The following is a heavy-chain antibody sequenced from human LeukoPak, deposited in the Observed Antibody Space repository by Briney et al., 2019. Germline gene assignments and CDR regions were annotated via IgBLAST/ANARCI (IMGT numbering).Heavy chain of an antibody. Sequence: SETLSLTCTVSGGSISSYYWSWIRQPPGKGLEWIGYIYYSGSTNYNPSLKSRVTISVDTSKNQFSLKLSSVTAADTAVYYCARDRVDCSSTSCYGVGYYYYGMDVWGKGTTVTVSS. CDR2: IYYSGST. CDR1: GGSISSYY. V-gene: IGHV4-59*01. J-gene: IGHJ6*04. CDR3: ARDRVDCSSTSCYGVGYYYYGMDV. D-gene: IGHD2-2*01.